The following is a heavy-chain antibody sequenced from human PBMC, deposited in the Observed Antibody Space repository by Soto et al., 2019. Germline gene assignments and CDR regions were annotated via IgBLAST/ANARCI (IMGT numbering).Heavy chain of an antibody. J-gene: IGHJ6*02. CDR1: GFTFSSYD. V-gene: IGHV3-30-3*01. Sequence: PXGSLRLSCSASGFTFSSYDMHWVRQAPGKGLEWVAVISYDGSNKYYADSVKGRFTISRDNSKNTLYLQMNSLGAEDTAVYYCARDKGPNYDFNGMDVWGQGTTVTVSS. CDR2: ISYDGSNK. CDR3: ARDKGPNYDFNGMDV. D-gene: IGHD3-3*01.